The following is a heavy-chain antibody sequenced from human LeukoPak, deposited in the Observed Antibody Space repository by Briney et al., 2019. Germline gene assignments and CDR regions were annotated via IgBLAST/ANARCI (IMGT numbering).Heavy chain of an antibody. J-gene: IGHJ4*02. CDR1: GESFVGYY. D-gene: IGHD2-2*01. CDR3: ARRLTSCYRFDY. Sequence: SETLSLTCAVYGESFVGYYWGWIRQPPGKGLEWIGSIYYSGSTYYNPSLKSRVTISVDTSKNQFSLKLSSVTAADTAMYYCARRLTSCYRFDYWGQGTLVTVSS. CDR2: IYYSGST. V-gene: IGHV4-39*01.